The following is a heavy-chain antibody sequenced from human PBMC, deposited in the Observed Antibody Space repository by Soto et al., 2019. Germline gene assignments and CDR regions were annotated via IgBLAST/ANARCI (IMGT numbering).Heavy chain of an antibody. CDR2: IGSGGAPT. J-gene: IGHJ4*02. CDR1: GFTFNTYD. CDR3: AKARATYDASGFYFRPLDS. V-gene: IGHV3-23*01. D-gene: IGHD3-22*01. Sequence: EVQLLESGGDLVQPGGSLRLSCAASGFTFNTYDMSWVRQAPGKGLEWVSVIGSGGAPTYYADSLKGRFTISRDNSKNTLLLQMDSLRAEDTAVYYCAKARATYDASGFYFRPLDSWGQGTLVTVSS.